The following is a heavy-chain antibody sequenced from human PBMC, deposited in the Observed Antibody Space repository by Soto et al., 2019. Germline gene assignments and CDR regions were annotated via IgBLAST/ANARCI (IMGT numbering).Heavy chain of an antibody. V-gene: IGHV4-31*03. J-gene: IGHJ6*02. CDR1: CDSISRGGFF. Sequence: SETLSLTCSVSCDSISRGGFFWSWIRQHPGEGLEWIGYIYYSGSTYYNPSLKSRVNISVDTSKNHFSLTLGSVTAPDTAVYYCARGAMLRGPGYYYALDVWGQGTTVTVSS. CDR2: IYYSGST. CDR3: ARGAMLRGPGYYYALDV. D-gene: IGHD3-10*01.